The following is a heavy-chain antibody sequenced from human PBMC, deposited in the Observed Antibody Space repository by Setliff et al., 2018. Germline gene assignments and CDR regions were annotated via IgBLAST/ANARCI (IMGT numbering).Heavy chain of an antibody. CDR2: INHSGST. J-gene: IGHJ4*02. CDR3: TVYNTGSSKDHY. Sequence: SETLSLTCAVYGGSFGTYYWIWVRQPPGKGLEWIGEINHSGSTNYNPSLKSRVTISVDTSKNQFSLKLSSVTAADTALYYCTVYNTGSSKDHYWGQGTPVTVSS. V-gene: IGHV4-34*01. CDR1: GGSFGTYY. D-gene: IGHD2-8*02.